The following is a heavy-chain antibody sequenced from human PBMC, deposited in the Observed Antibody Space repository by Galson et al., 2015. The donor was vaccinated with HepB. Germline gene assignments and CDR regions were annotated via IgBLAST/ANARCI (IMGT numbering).Heavy chain of an antibody. V-gene: IGHV3-21*01. J-gene: IGHJ4*02. Sequence: SLRLSCAASGFTFSSFSMNWVRQAPGKGLEWVSSISSSSSYIYYADSAKGRFNISRDNAKNSLYLQMNSLGAEDTAVYYCARDVIADHWGQGTLVTVSS. CDR3: ARDVIADH. CDR1: GFTFSSFS. D-gene: IGHD6-13*01. CDR2: ISSSSSYI.